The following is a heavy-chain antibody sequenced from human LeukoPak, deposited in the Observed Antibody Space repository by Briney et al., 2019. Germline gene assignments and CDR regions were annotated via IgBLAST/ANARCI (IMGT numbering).Heavy chain of an antibody. CDR3: AKVYSGYDRDYFDY. J-gene: IGHJ4*02. V-gene: IGHV3-30*18. CDR1: GFTFSSYG. D-gene: IGHD5-12*01. CDR2: ISYDGSNK. Sequence: GGSLRLSCAASGFTFSSYGMHWVRQAPGKGLEWVAVISYDGSNKYYADSVEGRFTISRDNSKNTLYLQMNSLRAEDTAVYYCAKVYSGYDRDYFDYWGQGTLVTVSS.